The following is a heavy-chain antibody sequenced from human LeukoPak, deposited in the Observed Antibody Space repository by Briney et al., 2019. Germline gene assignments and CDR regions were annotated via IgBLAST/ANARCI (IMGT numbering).Heavy chain of an antibody. V-gene: IGHV4-39*01. CDR3: ARHDYGYSVDY. Sequence: SETLSLTCIVSGGSISSTNYYWGWIRQPPGKGLEWIASIYYSGNIYYNPSLKSRVTMSVDTSKNHFSLNLSSVTAADTAVYYCARHDYGYSVDYWGQGALVTVSS. CDR1: GGSISSTNYY. D-gene: IGHD4/OR15-4a*01. J-gene: IGHJ4*02. CDR2: IYYSGNI.